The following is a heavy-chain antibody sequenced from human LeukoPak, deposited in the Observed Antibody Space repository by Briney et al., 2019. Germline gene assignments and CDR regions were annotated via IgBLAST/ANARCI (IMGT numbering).Heavy chain of an antibody. Sequence: GGSLRLSCAASGFTFSSYGMHWVRQAPGKGLEWVAVISYDGSNKYYADSVKGRFTISRDNSKNTLYLQMNSLRAEDTAVYYCAKDEEVTIFGVVSAYYYYYYGMDVWGQGTTVTVSS. V-gene: IGHV3-30*18. CDR1: GFTFSSYG. CDR3: AKDEEVTIFGVVSAYYYYYYGMDV. J-gene: IGHJ6*02. CDR2: ISYDGSNK. D-gene: IGHD3-3*01.